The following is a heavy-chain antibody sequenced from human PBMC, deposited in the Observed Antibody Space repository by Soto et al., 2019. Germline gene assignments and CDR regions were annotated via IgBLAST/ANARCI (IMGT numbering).Heavy chain of an antibody. CDR2: IHYSGTT. CDR3: ARHLKAVAAVMAY. J-gene: IGHJ4*02. V-gene: IGHV4-39*01. CDR1: GSSISDTIYY. D-gene: IGHD6-19*01. Sequence: PSETLSLTCRVAGSSISDTIYYWGWVRQSPGKGLEWIGSIHYSGTTQFHPSLKTRVTISVDTSKNEFSLRLRSVTAADTGVYFCARHLKAVAAVMAYWDQVIPVTVSS.